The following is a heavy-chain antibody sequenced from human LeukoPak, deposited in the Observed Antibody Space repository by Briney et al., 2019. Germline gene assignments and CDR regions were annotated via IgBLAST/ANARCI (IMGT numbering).Heavy chain of an antibody. D-gene: IGHD1-26*01. J-gene: IGHJ4*02. CDR1: GYSFTNFA. V-gene: IGHV7-4-1*02. CDR3: ASGPSYSGSNEYFDS. CDR2: IHTSTGNP. Sequence: ASVKVSCKASGYSFTNFALHWVRQAPGQGLEWVGWIHTSTGNPTYAQDYTGRFVFSLDTSVSTTYLQISRLKAEDTAVYYCASGPSYSGSNEYFDSWGQGTLVTVSS.